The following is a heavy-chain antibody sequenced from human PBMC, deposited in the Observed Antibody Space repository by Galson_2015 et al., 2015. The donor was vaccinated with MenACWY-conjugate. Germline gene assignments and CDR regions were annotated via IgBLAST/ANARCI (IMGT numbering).Heavy chain of an antibody. Sequence: KVSCKASGYTFTHYAINWVRQAPGQGLEWIGWINTSTGNPTYAQGFTGRFVFSLDTSVSTAYLQISSLKAEDTAVYYCARWVAVKMIEYWGQGTLVTVSS. CDR2: INTSTGNP. D-gene: IGHD6-19*01. V-gene: IGHV7-4-1*02. J-gene: IGHJ4*02. CDR3: ARWVAVKMIEY. CDR1: GYTFTHYA.